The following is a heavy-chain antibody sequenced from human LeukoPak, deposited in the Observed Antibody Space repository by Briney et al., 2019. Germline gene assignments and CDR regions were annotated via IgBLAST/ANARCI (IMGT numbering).Heavy chain of an antibody. V-gene: IGHV3-23*01. Sequence: GGSLRLSCAASGFIFSNNIMNWVRQAPGKGLEWVSVISADGGDIYCADSVNGRFTISRDNSKNTLHLQMDSLRAEDTAVYYCAKDPPHSDRSIYSDNSWGQGTLVTVSS. CDR3: AKDPPHSDRSIYSDNS. CDR2: ISADGGDI. J-gene: IGHJ4*02. D-gene: IGHD3-22*01. CDR1: GFIFSNNI.